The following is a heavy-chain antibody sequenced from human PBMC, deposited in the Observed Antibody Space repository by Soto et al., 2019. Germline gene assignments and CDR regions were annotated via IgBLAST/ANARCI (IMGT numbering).Heavy chain of an antibody. V-gene: IGHV3-72*01. CDR3: ARDAFSNSGYYGMDV. CDR1: GFTFSGHY. D-gene: IGHD3-3*02. CDR2: SENKANTYAT. Sequence: LRLSCAASGFTFSGHYMEWVRQAPGKGLEWVGRSENKANTYATDYAASVKGRFTISRDDSKNSLYLQMNSLRSDDTAVYYCARDAFSNSGYYGMDVWGQGTTVTVSS. J-gene: IGHJ6*02.